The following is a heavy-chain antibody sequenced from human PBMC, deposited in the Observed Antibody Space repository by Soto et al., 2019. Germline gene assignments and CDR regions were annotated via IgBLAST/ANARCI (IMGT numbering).Heavy chain of an antibody. J-gene: IGHJ6*02. D-gene: IGHD1-1*01. CDR1: SGPTSSHN. V-gene: IGHV4-59*08. CDR2: VYSTGGT. CDR3: VRQGIGNLHGLVDV. Sequence: QVQLQQSGPGLVKPSETLSLTCSVSSGPTSSHNWGWIRQTPGRGLEWIGYVYSTGGTSYNPSLNSRVTISADTSTNPISLTLTSVTAAGTAVYYCVRQGIGNLHGLVDVWGQGTTVRVSS.